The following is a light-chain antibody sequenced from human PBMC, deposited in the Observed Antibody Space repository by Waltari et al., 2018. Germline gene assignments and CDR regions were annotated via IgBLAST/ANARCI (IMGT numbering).Light chain of an antibody. Sequence: DIQKTQSPSPMSASLGDRVNNTSQASQSISTFLNWYQQKQGEAPKLIDYTASALQSGVPLRFSGSGSGTDFTLTISSLQPEDSATYFCQQSYFTPSTFGRGTKVEIK. CDR3: QQSYFTPST. CDR1: QSISTF. CDR2: TAS. V-gene: IGKV1-39*01. J-gene: IGKJ2*02.